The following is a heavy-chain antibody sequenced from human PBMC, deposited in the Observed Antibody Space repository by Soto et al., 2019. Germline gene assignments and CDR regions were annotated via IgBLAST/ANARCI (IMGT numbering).Heavy chain of an antibody. CDR3: AKDGHYYDSSGYYPYYGMDV. CDR2: ISYDGSNK. CDR1: GFTFSSYG. J-gene: IGHJ6*02. V-gene: IGHV3-30*18. Sequence: QVQLVESGGGVVQPGRSLRLSCAASGFTFSSYGMHWVRQAPGKGLEWVAVISYDGSNKYYADSVKGRFTISRDNSKNTXYPXMNSLRAEDTAVYYCAKDGHYYDSSGYYPYYGMDVWGQGTTVTVSS. D-gene: IGHD3-22*01.